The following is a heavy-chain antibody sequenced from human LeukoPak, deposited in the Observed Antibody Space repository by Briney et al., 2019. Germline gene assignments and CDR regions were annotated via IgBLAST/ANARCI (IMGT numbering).Heavy chain of an antibody. D-gene: IGHD3-10*01. Sequence: SETLSLTCTVSGGSISSYYWSWIRQPPGKGLEWIGYICYSGSTNYNPSLKSRVTISVDTSKNQFSLKLSSVTAADTAVYYCARSYSNPPYYYYYYMDVWGKGTTVTVSS. J-gene: IGHJ6*03. CDR1: GGSISSYY. V-gene: IGHV4-59*01. CDR2: ICYSGST. CDR3: ARSYSNPPYYYYYYMDV.